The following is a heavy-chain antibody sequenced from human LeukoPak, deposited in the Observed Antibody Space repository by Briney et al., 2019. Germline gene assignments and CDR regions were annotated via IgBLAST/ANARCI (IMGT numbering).Heavy chain of an antibody. D-gene: IGHD1-14*01. J-gene: IGHJ5*02. V-gene: IGHV3-23*01. Sequence: GGSLRLFCAVSGLTYRSYAMGWVRQSPGKGLEGVSFISNDCERTHYADSAKGRFSMSRDNSEHTLHLQMKTQRADDTAMYFCAKGFLADHPHSFDAWGPGTLVTVS. CDR1: GLTYRSYA. CDR2: ISNDCERT. CDR3: AKGFLADHPHSFDA.